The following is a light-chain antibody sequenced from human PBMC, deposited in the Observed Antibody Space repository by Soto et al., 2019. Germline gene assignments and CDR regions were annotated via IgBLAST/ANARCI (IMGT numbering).Light chain of an antibody. CDR2: DAS. CDR1: QSVSDDF. CDR3: QQRSNWPT. V-gene: IGKV3-11*01. J-gene: IGKJ5*01. Sequence: EIVLTQSPGILSLSPGERPTLSCRSSQSVSDDFLAWYQQTPGQAPRLLIYDASNRATGIPARFSGSGYGTDFTLTISSLEPEDFAVYYCQQRSNWPTFGQGTRLEIK.